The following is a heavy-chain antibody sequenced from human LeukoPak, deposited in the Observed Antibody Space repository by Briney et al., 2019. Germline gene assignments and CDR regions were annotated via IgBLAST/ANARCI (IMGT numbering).Heavy chain of an antibody. Sequence: ASVKVSCKASGYTFTGYYMPWVRQAPGQGLEWMGWINPNSGGTNYAQKFQGRVTMTRDTSISTAYMELSRLRSDDTAVYYCARDFVAAAGTFWFDPWGQGTLVTVSS. CDR3: ARDFVAAAGTFWFDP. J-gene: IGHJ5*02. D-gene: IGHD6-13*01. V-gene: IGHV1-2*02. CDR2: INPNSGGT. CDR1: GYTFTGYY.